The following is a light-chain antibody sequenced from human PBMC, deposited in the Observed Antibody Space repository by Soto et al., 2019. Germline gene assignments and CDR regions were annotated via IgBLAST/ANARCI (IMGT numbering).Light chain of an antibody. CDR3: KSYAGSNTYV. J-gene: IGLJ1*01. CDR2: EVV. CDR1: KSDIGVYDF. V-gene: IGLV2-8*01. Sequence: SVLTQTPSSSGAPGQSVTISCTGTKSDIGVYDFVSWYQHHPGKAPRLIIYEVVQRPSGVPDRFSGSKSGNTASLTVSGLQAADEADYFCKSYAGSNTYVYRSGTKVTVL.